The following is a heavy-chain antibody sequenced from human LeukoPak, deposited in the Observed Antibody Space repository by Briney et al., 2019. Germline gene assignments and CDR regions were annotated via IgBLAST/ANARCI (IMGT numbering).Heavy chain of an antibody. V-gene: IGHV1-2*02. J-gene: IGHJ4*02. CDR2: INPNSGGT. D-gene: IGHD3-22*01. CDR1: GYTFTGYY. CDR3: ARGYYYDSSGYYYPYYFDY. Sequence: ASVKVSCKASGYTFTGYYMHWVRQAPGQGLEWMGWINPNSGGTNYAQKLQGRVTMTTDTSTSTAYMELRSLRSDDTAVYYCARGYYYDSSGYYYPYYFDYWGQGTLVTVSS.